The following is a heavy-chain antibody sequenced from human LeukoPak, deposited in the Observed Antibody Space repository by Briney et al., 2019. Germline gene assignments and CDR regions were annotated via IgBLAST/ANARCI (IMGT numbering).Heavy chain of an antibody. V-gene: IGHV1-18*01. J-gene: IGHJ5*02. CDR2: ISAYNGNT. Sequence: ASVKVSCKASGYTFTSYGISWVRQAPGQGLEWMGWISAYNGNTNYAQKLQGRVTMTRDTSISTAYMELSRLRSDDTAVYYCASVSGSHWGWFDPWGQGTLVTVSS. CDR1: GYTFTSYG. D-gene: IGHD1-26*01. CDR3: ASVSGSHWGWFDP.